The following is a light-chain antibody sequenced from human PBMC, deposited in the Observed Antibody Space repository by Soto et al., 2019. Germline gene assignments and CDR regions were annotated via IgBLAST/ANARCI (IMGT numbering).Light chain of an antibody. CDR2: EVS. J-gene: IGLJ1*01. V-gene: IGLV2-14*01. Sequence: QSVLTQPASVSGSPGQSITISCTGTSSDVGGYNNVSWYQQHPDKAPKLMISEVSNRPSGISNRFSGSKSGNTASLTISGLQAEDEADYYCSSYTRSSTLYVFGTGTKLTVL. CDR3: SSYTRSSTLYV. CDR1: SSDVGGYNN.